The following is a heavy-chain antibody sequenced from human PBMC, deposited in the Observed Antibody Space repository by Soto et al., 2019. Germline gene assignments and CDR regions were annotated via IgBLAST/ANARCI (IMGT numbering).Heavy chain of an antibody. CDR3: ARGDDILTGSDY. D-gene: IGHD3-9*01. CDR2: IIPILGIP. Sequence: QVQLVQAGAEVKKPGSSVKVSCRASGGTFSSYPIGWVRQAPGQGLEWMGRIIPILGIPHYAQKFQGRVTITAAISKSTAYRELSSLRSEDTAVYYCARGDDILTGSDYWGQGTLVTVSS. CDR1: GGTFSSYP. J-gene: IGHJ4*02. V-gene: IGHV1-69*02.